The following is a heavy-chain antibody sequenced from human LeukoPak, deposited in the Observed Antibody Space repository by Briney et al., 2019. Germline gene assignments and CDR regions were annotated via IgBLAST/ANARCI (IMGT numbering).Heavy chain of an antibody. V-gene: IGHV6-1*01. CDR1: GDSVSSNSAA. CDR2: TYYRSKWYN. CDR3: ARGAGEGYCSSTSCYSYYYYMDV. J-gene: IGHJ6*03. Sequence: SQTLSLTCAISGDSVSSNSAAWNWIRQSPSRGLEWLGRTYYRSKWYNDYAVSVKSRITINPDTSKNQFSLQLNSVTPEDTAVYYCARGAGEGYCSSTSCYSYYYYMDVWGKGTTVTVSS. D-gene: IGHD2-2*01.